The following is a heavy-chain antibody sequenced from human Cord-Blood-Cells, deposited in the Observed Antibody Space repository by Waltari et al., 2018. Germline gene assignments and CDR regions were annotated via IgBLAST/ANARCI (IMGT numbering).Heavy chain of an antibody. D-gene: IGHD3-10*01. Sequence: QVQLVQSGAEVKKPGASVKVSCKASGYTFTGYYMPWVRQAPGQRLEGRGWMNPNGGGSKDAEKFQGRVTMTRDTSISTDYMELSRLRSDDTAVYYCARSKDYYGSGSYFDYWGQGTLVTVSS. V-gene: IGHV1-2*02. CDR1: GYTFTGYY. J-gene: IGHJ4*02. CDR2: MNPNGGGS. CDR3: ARSKDYYGSGSYFDY.